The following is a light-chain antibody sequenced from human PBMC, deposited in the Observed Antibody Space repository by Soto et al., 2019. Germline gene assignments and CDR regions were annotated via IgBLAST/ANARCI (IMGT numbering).Light chain of an antibody. CDR2: GAS. V-gene: IGKV3-15*01. Sequence: RVMTLSPATLSVSPGQRATLSCRASQSVGSNLAWYQQKHGQAPRLLIFGASSRATGVPARFSGSGYGTEFNLTINSLQSEDFAVYFCQQYDNLPLTFGPGTKVDIK. CDR3: QQYDNLPLT. CDR1: QSVGSN. J-gene: IGKJ3*01.